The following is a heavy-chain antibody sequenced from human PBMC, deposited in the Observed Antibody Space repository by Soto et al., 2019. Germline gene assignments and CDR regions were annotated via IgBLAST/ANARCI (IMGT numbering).Heavy chain of an antibody. V-gene: IGHV1-69*13. D-gene: IGHD2-15*01. CDR1: GCTFRSHL. J-gene: IGHJ4*02. Sequence: SVNVSCKVSGCTFRSHLISWVRQAPGQGLEWMGGHFPFLARVKYPQKFQGRVTITADESTSTTYMEVYGLRSEDTAVYYCALLTPITEVYWGPGSLVSVTS. CDR2: HFPFLARV. CDR3: ALLTPITEVY.